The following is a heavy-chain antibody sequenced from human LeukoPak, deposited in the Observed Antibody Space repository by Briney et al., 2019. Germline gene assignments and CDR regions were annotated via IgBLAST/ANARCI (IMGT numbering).Heavy chain of an antibody. D-gene: IGHD2-15*01. CDR3: VKGAAYHLGDAFDI. CDR2: ISWSSGTI. J-gene: IGHJ3*02. V-gene: IGHV3-9*01. Sequence: GGSLRLSCAASGFTLDDYVMNWVRQAPGKGLEWVSGISWSSGTIGYADSVKGRFTISRDNAKNSLYLQMNSLRAEDTALYYCVKGAAYHLGDAFDIWGQGTMVTVSS. CDR1: GFTLDDYV.